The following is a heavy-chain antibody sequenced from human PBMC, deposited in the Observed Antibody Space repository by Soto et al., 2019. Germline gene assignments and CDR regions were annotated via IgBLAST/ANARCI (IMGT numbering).Heavy chain of an antibody. J-gene: IGHJ5*02. CDR3: ARLAADWNYSNGFDP. D-gene: IGHD1-7*01. CDR1: GGSISSSSYY. CDR2: IYYSGST. V-gene: IGHV4-39*01. Sequence: QLQLQESGPGLVKPSETLSLTCTVSGGSISSSSYYWGWIRQPPGKGLEWIGSIYYSGSTYYNTSLKSRVTISVDTSKNQFSLKLSSVTAADTAVYYCARLAADWNYSNGFDPWGQGTLVTVSS.